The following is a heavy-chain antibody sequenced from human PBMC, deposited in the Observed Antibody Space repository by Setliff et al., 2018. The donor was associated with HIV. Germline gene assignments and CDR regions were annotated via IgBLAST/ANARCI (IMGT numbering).Heavy chain of an antibody. CDR3: ERGVLQYNFWRDSRDYHYMDV. V-gene: IGHV4-59*11. CDR2: IDHTGNS. CDR1: SVSITSHY. J-gene: IGHJ6*03. D-gene: IGHD3-3*01. Sequence: PSETLSLTCTVPSVSITSHYWSWIRQPPGKGLEWLGYIDHTGNSDYNPSLKSRVTMSIVTSKNQFSLKLTSVTAADTAIYYCERGVLQYNFWRDSRDYHYMDVWGKGTTVTVSS.